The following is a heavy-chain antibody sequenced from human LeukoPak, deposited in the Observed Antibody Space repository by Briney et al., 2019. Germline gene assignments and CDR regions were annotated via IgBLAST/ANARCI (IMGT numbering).Heavy chain of an antibody. CDR1: GYTFTNYP. CDR3: AREDYDILIN. CDR2: VSADNHDT. J-gene: IGHJ4*02. D-gene: IGHD3-9*01. Sequence: ASVKVSCKSSGYTFTNYPLTWVRQAPGQGLEWMGWVSADNHDTNYAQNLQGRVTMTADTSTNTAYMELRNLRSDDTAVYYCAREDYDILINWGQGTLVTVSS. V-gene: IGHV1-18*01.